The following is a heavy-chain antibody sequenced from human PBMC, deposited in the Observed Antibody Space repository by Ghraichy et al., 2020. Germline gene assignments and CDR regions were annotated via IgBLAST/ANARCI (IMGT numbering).Heavy chain of an antibody. Sequence: SETLSLTCTVSGGSISSSSYYWGWIRQPPGKGLEWIGSIYYSGSTYYNPSLKSRVTISVDTSKNQFSLKLSSVTAADTAVYYCARLDYSNRGRFDPWGQGTLVTVSS. J-gene: IGHJ5*02. CDR1: GGSISSSSYY. V-gene: IGHV4-39*01. CDR2: IYYSGST. CDR3: ARLDYSNRGRFDP. D-gene: IGHD4-11*01.